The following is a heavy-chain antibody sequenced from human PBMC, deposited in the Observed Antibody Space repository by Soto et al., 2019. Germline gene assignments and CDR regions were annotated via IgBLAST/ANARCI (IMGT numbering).Heavy chain of an antibody. CDR1: VFTFSSYC. CDR3: ARAPSYRGSPMGALDI. J-gene: IGHJ3*02. D-gene: IGHD5-12*01. V-gene: IGHV3-30*03. Sequence: GSRILSCAASVFTFSSYCMHWVRQAPVKGLEWVAVISYDGSNKYYTDSVKGRFTISRDTSKNTLYLQMNSLRAEDTAVYYCARAPSYRGSPMGALDIWGLGTLVTVSS. CDR2: ISYDGSNK.